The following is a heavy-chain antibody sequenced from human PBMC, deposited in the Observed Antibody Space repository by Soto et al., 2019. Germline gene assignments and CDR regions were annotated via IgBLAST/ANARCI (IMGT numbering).Heavy chain of an antibody. J-gene: IGHJ4*02. CDR2: IKSITDGGTA. Sequence: EVQLVESGGGLVKPGGSLRLSCAASGFTFSSAWMNWVRQAPGKGLEWVGRIKSITDGGTADYAAPVKGRFTISRDDSKNTLYLQMNSLKTEDTAVYYCTTAGSWNGVDFWGQRTLVTVSS. CDR1: GFTFSSAW. D-gene: IGHD1-1*01. CDR3: TTAGSWNGVDF. V-gene: IGHV3-15*07.